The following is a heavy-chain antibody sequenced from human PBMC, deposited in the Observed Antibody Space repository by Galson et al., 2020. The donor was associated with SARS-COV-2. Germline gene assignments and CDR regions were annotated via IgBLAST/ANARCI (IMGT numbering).Heavy chain of an antibody. Sequence: GGSLRLSCAASGFTFSSYAMHWVRQAPGKGLEWVAVISYDGSNKYYADSVKGRFTISRDNSKNTLYLQMNSLRAEDTAVYYCARDAYDYIWGSYRSPYFDYWGQGTLVTVSS. CDR3: ARDAYDYIWGSYRSPYFDY. D-gene: IGHD3-16*02. J-gene: IGHJ4*02. CDR2: ISYDGSNK. V-gene: IGHV3-30-3*01. CDR1: GFTFSSYA.